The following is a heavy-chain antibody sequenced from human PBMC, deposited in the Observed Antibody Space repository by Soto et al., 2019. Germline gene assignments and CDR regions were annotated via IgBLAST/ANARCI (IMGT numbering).Heavy chain of an antibody. V-gene: IGHV1-2*04. J-gene: IGHJ6*03. Sequence: ASVKVSCKASGYTFTGYYMHWVRQAPGQGLEWMGWINPNSGGTNYAQKFQGWVTMTRDTSISTAYMELSRLRSDDTAVYYCARDAGKLTGDYYYYYMDVWGKGTTVTVSS. CDR3: ARDAGKLTGDYYYYYMDV. CDR1: GYTFTGYY. D-gene: IGHD1-20*01. CDR2: INPNSGGT.